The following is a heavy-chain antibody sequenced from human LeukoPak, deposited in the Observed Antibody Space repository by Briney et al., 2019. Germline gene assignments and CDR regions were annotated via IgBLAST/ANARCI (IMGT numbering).Heavy chain of an antibody. CDR3: ARGWAVAGNPNWFDP. V-gene: IGHV3-48*02. CDR2: ISSSSGTM. D-gene: IGHD6-19*01. Sequence: GGSLRLSCAASGFTFSSYSMNWVRQAPGKGLEWVSYISSSSGTMYYADSVKGRFTISRDNAKYSLYLQMNSLRDEDTAVYYCARGWAVAGNPNWFDPWGQGTLVTVSS. CDR1: GFTFSSYS. J-gene: IGHJ5*02.